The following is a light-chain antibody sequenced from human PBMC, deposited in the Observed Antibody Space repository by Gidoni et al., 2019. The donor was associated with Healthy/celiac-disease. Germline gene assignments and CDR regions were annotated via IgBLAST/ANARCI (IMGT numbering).Light chain of an antibody. Sequence: EIVLTKSPATMSLSPGERATLSCRASQSVNSQLAWYQQKPGQAPRLLIYGASNRATGIPARFSGSGSGTDFTLTISSLEPEDFAVYYCQQRSNWPPLTFGGGTKVEIK. CDR1: QSVNSQ. J-gene: IGKJ4*01. V-gene: IGKV3-11*01. CDR3: QQRSNWPPLT. CDR2: GAS.